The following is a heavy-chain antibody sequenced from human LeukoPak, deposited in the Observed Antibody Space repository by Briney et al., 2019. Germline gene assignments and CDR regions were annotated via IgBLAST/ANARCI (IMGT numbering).Heavy chain of an antibody. V-gene: IGHV4-34*01. CDR1: GGSFSGYY. CDR3: ARGLAAAGSRRKFDP. J-gene: IGHJ5*02. Sequence: SETLSLTCAVYGGSFSGYYWSWIRQPPGKGLEWIGEINHSGSTNYNPSLKSRVTISVDTSKNQFSLELSSVTAADTAVYYCARGLAAAGSRRKFDPWGQGTLVTVSS. CDR2: INHSGST. D-gene: IGHD6-13*01.